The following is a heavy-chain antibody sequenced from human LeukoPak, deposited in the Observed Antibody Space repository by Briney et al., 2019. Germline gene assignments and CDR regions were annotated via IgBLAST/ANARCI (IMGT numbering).Heavy chain of an antibody. D-gene: IGHD3-10*01. CDR3: ARGALLWFGAKMEYYFDY. CDR1: GYTFTSYY. V-gene: IGHV1-46*01. Sequence: GASVKVSCKASGYTFTSYYMHWVRQAPGQGLEWMGIINPSGGSTSYAQKFQGRVTMTRDTSTSTVYMELSSLRSEDTAVYYCARGALLWFGAKMEYYFDYWGQGTPLTVSS. J-gene: IGHJ4*02. CDR2: INPSGGST.